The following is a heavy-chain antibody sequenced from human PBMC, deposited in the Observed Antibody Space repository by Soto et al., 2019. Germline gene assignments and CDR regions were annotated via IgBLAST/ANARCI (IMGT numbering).Heavy chain of an antibody. CDR3: ARAARPNDAFDI. CDR2: IWYDGSNM. CDR1: GFTFSSYG. J-gene: IGHJ3*02. Sequence: GGSLRLSCAASGFTFSSYGMHWVRQAPGKGLEWVAVIWYDGSNMYYADSVKGRFTISRDNSKNTLYLQMNSLRAEDTAVYYCARAARPNDAFDIWCQGTMVTVSS. D-gene: IGHD6-6*01. V-gene: IGHV3-33*01.